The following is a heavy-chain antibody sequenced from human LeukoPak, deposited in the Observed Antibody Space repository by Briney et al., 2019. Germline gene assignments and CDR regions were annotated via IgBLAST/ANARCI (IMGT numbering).Heavy chain of an antibody. CDR3: AKHGVDCSGGSCYSGGFFDY. Sequence: GGSLRLSCAASGFTFSSHAMSWVRQAPGKGLEWVSTITGSGGSTYYADSVKGRLTISRDNSKNTLYLQMNSLRAEDTAVYYCAKHGVDCSGGSCYSGGFFDYWGQGTLVTVSS. CDR1: GFTFSSHA. CDR2: ITGSGGST. D-gene: IGHD2-15*01. J-gene: IGHJ4*02. V-gene: IGHV3-23*01.